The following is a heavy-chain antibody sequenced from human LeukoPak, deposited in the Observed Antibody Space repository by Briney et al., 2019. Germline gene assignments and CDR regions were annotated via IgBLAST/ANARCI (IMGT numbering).Heavy chain of an antibody. CDR2: IYYSGST. Sequence: PSETLSLTCTVSGGSISSYYWSWIRQPPGKGLEWIGYIYYSGSTNYNPSLKSRVTISVDTSKNQFSLKLSSVTAADTAVYYCARDARPEDAFDIWGQGTMVTVSS. J-gene: IGHJ3*02. CDR1: GGSISSYY. CDR3: ARDARPEDAFDI. V-gene: IGHV4-59*01.